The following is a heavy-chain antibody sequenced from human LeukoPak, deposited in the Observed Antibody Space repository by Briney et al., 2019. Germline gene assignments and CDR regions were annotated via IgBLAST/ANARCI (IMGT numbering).Heavy chain of an antibody. J-gene: IGHJ5*02. CDR1: GGSISSGGYS. CDR3: ARAGRYYYDSSGYYWGWFDP. D-gene: IGHD3-22*01. CDR2: SYRSGIT. V-gene: IGHV4-30-2*01. Sequence: SQTLSLTCVVSGGSISSGGYSWGWIRQPPGKGLEWIGYSYRSGITYYNPSLKSRVTISVDRSKNQFSLRLNSVTAADTAVYYCARAGRYYYDSSGYYWGWFDPWGQGTLVTVSS.